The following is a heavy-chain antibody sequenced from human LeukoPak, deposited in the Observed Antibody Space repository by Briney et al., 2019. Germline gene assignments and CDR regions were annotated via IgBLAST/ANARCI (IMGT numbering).Heavy chain of an antibody. CDR2: ISGTGFI. CDR3: ARILGLTLDC. D-gene: IGHD1-14*01. J-gene: IGHJ4*02. Sequence: PGGSLRLSCAASGFTFSSYEMTWVRQAPGKGLEWVSYISGTGFIYYADSVKGRFTISRDNAKNSLYLQMNSLRDEDTAVYYCARILGLTLDCWGQGALVTASS. V-gene: IGHV3-48*03. CDR1: GFTFSSYE.